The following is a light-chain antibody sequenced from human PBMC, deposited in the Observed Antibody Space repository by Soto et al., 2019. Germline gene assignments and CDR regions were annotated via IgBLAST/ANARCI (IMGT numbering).Light chain of an antibody. Sequence: EIVMTQSPATLSVSPGERATLSCRASQSVSSNLAWYQQKPGQAPRLLIYGASTRATGIPARFSGSGSGTEVTLTIRSLQSENFAVYYCQQYNNWPPLTFGGGTKVEIK. V-gene: IGKV3-15*01. CDR3: QQYNNWPPLT. J-gene: IGKJ4*01. CDR1: QSVSSN. CDR2: GAS.